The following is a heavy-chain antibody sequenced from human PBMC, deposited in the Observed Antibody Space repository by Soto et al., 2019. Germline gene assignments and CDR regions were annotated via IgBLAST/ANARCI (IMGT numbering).Heavy chain of an antibody. CDR3: ARDSGPVYDILTGYYNGDFGY. CDR1: GGTFSSYA. CDR2: IIPIFGTA. J-gene: IGHJ4*02. Sequence: QVQLVQSGAEVKKPGSSVKVSCKASGGTFSSYAISWVRQAPGQGLEWMGGIIPIFGTANYAQKFQGRVTITADESTSTAYMELSSLRSEDTAVYYCARDSGPVYDILTGYYNGDFGYWGQGTLVTVSS. D-gene: IGHD3-9*01. V-gene: IGHV1-69*01.